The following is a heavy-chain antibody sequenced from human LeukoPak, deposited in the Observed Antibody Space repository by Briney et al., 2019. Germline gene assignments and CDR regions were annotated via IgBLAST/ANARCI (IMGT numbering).Heavy chain of an antibody. D-gene: IGHD3-10*01. J-gene: IGHJ4*02. CDR3: VRDPYYYGSGGD. CDR1: GFTFSNAW. CDR2: IKSKTDGGTT. Sequence: KSGGSLRLSCAASGFTFSNAWMSWVRQAPGKGLEWVGRIKSKTDGGTTDYAAPVKGRFTIARDNSKNTLYLQMDSLRAEDTAMYYCVRDPYYYGSGGDWGQGTLVTVSS. V-gene: IGHV3-15*01.